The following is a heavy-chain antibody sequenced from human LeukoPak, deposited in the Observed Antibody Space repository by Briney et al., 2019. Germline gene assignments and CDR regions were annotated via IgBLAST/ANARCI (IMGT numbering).Heavy chain of an antibody. V-gene: IGHV3-23*01. J-gene: IGHJ3*02. Sequence: GGSLRLSCAASEFTFNNYAMSWVRQAPGKGLEWVSTISGSGVSTYYADSVKGRFTISRDNSKNTLYLQMNSLRAEDTAVYYCTRGIAVAGTVVAAFDIWGQGTMVTVSS. CDR3: TRGIAVAGTVVAAFDI. D-gene: IGHD6-19*01. CDR1: EFTFNNYA. CDR2: ISGSGVST.